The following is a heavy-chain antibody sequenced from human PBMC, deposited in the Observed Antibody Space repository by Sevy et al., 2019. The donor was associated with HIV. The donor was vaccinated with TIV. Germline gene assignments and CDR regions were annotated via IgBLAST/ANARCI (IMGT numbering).Heavy chain of an antibody. J-gene: IGHJ3*02. D-gene: IGHD2-2*01. Sequence: ASVQVSCKASGYTFTSYGISWVRQAPGQGLEWMGWISAYNGNTNYAQKLQGRVTMTTDTSKSTAYMEQRRLSSDDTAVYYCARRRQCSSTSCHHAFDIWGQGTMVTVSS. CDR2: ISAYNGNT. CDR1: GYTFTSYG. V-gene: IGHV1-18*04. CDR3: ARRRQCSSTSCHHAFDI.